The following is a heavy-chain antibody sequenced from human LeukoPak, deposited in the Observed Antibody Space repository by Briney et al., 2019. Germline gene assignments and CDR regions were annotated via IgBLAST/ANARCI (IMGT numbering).Heavy chain of an antibody. CDR1: GYTFIGYY. V-gene: IGHV1-2*02. CDR2: INPNSGGT. Sequence: ASVKVSCKASGYTFIGYYMQWVRQAPGQGLEWMGWINPNSGGTSYAQRFQGRVTMTRDTSISTAYMELNRLTPDDTAVYYCARSGYTYGPLPAVYWGQGTLVTVSS. J-gene: IGHJ4*02. D-gene: IGHD5-18*01. CDR3: ARSGYTYGPLPAVY.